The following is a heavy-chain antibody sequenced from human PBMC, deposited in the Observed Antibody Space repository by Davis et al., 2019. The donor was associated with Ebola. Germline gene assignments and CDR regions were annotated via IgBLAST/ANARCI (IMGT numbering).Heavy chain of an antibody. CDR1: GFTFSSYS. CDR2: ISSSSSYI. D-gene: IGHD3-16*01. Sequence: PGESLKISCAASGFTFSSYSMNWVRQAPGKGLEWVSSISSSSSYIYYADSVKGRFPISRDNAKNSLYLQMNSLRDEDTAVYYCAREDYESLEMDVWGKGTTVTVSS. CDR3: AREDYESLEMDV. V-gene: IGHV3-21*01. J-gene: IGHJ6*04.